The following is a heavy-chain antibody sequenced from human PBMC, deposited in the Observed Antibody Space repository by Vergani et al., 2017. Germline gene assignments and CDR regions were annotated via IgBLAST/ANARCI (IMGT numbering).Heavy chain of an antibody. CDR2: INPNSGDT. D-gene: IGHD1-7*01. V-gene: IGHV1-2*06. Sequence: QVQLVQSGAEVKKPGASVKVSCKASGYTFSGHYMHWVRQAPGQGLEWMGRINPNSGDTNYAQKFQGRVTMTRDTSISTAYMELSRLRSDDTAVYYCARGMGTLYYYYYYMDVWGKGTTVTVSS. CDR3: ARGMGTLYYYYYYMDV. J-gene: IGHJ6*03. CDR1: GYTFSGHY.